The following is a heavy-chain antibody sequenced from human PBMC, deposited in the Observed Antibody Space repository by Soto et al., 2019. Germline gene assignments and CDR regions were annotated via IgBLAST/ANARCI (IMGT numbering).Heavy chain of an antibody. CDR3: AKATRLDY. CDR2: ISGSGATT. V-gene: IGHV3-23*01. Sequence: PGGSLRLSCAASGFSFSGYAMAWVRQAPGKGLEWVSGISGSGATTYYADSVKGRCTISRDNSKNTLSLQVNRLSAEDTAVYYCAKATRLDYWGQGTLVTVSS. CDR1: GFSFSGYA. J-gene: IGHJ4*02.